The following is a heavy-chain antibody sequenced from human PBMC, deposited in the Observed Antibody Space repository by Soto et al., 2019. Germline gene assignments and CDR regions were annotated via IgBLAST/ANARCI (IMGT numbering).Heavy chain of an antibody. Sequence: PGGSLRLSCAASGFTFSSYAMHWCRQARCKCLEWVAFISHDGNNTYYADSVKGRFSISRDNSKNTLYLQMNNLRAEDTAVYHCAKVLGYCSSTSCSREAYYYYGMDVWGQGTTVTVSS. J-gene: IGHJ6*02. CDR1: GFTFSSYA. V-gene: IGHV3-30-3*01. CDR2: ISHDGNNT. D-gene: IGHD2-2*01. CDR3: AKVLGYCSSTSCSREAYYYYGMDV.